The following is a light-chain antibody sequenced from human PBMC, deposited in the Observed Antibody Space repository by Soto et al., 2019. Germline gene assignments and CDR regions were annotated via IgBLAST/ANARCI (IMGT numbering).Light chain of an antibody. V-gene: IGKV1-5*03. CDR1: QTIDSW. CDR3: QQYHIYSGT. CDR2: KAS. Sequence: DIQITHSPSTLSASVGDRVTITCRCSQTIDSWLAWYQQRPGKPPNLLIYKASTLASGVPSRFSGSGSGTEFTLTINSLQPDDFATYYCQQYHIYSGTFGQGTKVDIK. J-gene: IGKJ1*01.